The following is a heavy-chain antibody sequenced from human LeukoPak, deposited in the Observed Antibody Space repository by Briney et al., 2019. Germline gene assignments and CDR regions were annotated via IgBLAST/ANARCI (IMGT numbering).Heavy chain of an antibody. D-gene: IGHD3-10*01. CDR3: VYGSGRPAGDY. V-gene: IGHV4-59*01. Sequence: SETLSLTCTVSGDSISSYYWSWIRQPPGKGLEWIGYSYYSGNTKYNPSLKSRVTISVDTSKNQFSLKLSSVTAADTAVYYCVYGSGRPAGDYWGQGTLVTVSS. CDR1: GDSISSYY. CDR2: SYYSGNT. J-gene: IGHJ4*02.